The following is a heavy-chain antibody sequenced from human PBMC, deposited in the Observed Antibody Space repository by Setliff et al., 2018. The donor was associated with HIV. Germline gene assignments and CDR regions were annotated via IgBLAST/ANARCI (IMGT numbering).Heavy chain of an antibody. Sequence: PSETLSLTCTVSGGSISSQYWSRIRQPQGKGLEWIGYIYYTGTTHYNPSLKSRVAMSVDTSKNQFSLDLTSVTPADTAVYYCARLRVISSSQTFDHWGQGMLVTVSS. CDR3: ARLRVISSSQTFDH. CDR2: IYYTGTT. D-gene: IGHD3-3*02. V-gene: IGHV4-59*11. CDR1: GGSISSQY. J-gene: IGHJ4*02.